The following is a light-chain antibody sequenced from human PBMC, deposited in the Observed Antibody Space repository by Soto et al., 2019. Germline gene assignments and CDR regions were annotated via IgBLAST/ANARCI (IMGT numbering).Light chain of an antibody. CDR2: DVS. J-gene: IGLJ1*01. CDR1: SSDVGGYNY. Sequence: QSALTQPRSVSGSPGQSVTISCTGTSSDVGGYNYVSWYQQHPGKAPKLMIYDVSKRPSGFPDRFSGSKSGNTASLTISGLQAEDEADYYCCSYAGSNYVFGSGTKLTVL. V-gene: IGLV2-11*01. CDR3: CSYAGSNYV.